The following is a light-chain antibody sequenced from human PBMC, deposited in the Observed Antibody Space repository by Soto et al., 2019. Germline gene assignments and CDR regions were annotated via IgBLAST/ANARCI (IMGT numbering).Light chain of an antibody. CDR3: AAWDDSLSGFYV. Sequence: QSVLTQPPSASGTPGHRVTISCSGSSSKIGSNYVYWYQQLPGTAPKLLIYRNNQRPSGVPDRFSGSKSGTSASLAISGLRSEDEADYYCAAWDDSLSGFYVFGTGTKVTV. CDR2: RNN. J-gene: IGLJ1*01. CDR1: SSKIGSNY. V-gene: IGLV1-47*01.